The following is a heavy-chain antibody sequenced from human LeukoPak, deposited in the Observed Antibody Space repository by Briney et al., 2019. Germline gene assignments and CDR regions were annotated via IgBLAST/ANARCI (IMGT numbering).Heavy chain of an antibody. J-gene: IGHJ4*02. CDR3: ARAGIYYGSGSYYSYFDY. CDR1: GFTVTSNY. Sequence: PGGSLRLSCAASGFTVTSNYMTWVRQAPGQGLEWVSVTSSCSDTYYADSVKERFTISRDNSTNTLYHQMISLRAEDTAVYYCARAGIYYGSGSYYSYFDYWGQGTLVTVSS. V-gene: IGHV3-53*01. CDR2: TSSCSDT. D-gene: IGHD3-10*01.